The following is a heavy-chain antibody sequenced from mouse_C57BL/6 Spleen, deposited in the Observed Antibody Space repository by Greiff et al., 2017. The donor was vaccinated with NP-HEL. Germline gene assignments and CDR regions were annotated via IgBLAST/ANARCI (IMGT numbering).Heavy chain of an antibody. CDR3: ARRSYYYGSSGYLDV. Sequence: EVQLQQSGPELVKPGASVKIPCKASGYTFTDYNMDWVKQSHGKSLEWIGDINPNNGGTIYNQKFKGKATLTVDKSSSTAYMELRSLTSEDTAVYYCARRSYYYGSSGYLDVWGTGTTVTVSA. J-gene: IGHJ1*03. D-gene: IGHD1-1*01. CDR1: GYTFTDYN. V-gene: IGHV1-18*01. CDR2: INPNNGGT.